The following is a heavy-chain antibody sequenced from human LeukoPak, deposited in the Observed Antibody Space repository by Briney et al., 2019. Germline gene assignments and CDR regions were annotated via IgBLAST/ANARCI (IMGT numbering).Heavy chain of an antibody. CDR3: STYSGGYAYYAY. V-gene: IGHV4-4*02. J-gene: IGHJ4*02. CDR2: VHLSGAS. D-gene: IGHD1-26*01. Sequence: SETLSLTCAVSGGSILTTNWWSWVRQPPGKGLEWIGEVHLSGASNYNPSLKSRVTMSVDTSKNQFSLKLTSVTAADTAVYYCSTYSGGYAYYAYWGQGTLVTVSS. CDR1: GGSILTTNW.